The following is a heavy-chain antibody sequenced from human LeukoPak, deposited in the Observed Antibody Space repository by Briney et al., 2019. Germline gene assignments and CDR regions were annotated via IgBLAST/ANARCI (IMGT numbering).Heavy chain of an antibody. CDR1: GFTFNNYN. J-gene: IGHJ6*03. V-gene: IGHV3-21*01. CDR3: ARLVGDYYPYYYYMDV. CDR2: ITSSGAYI. D-gene: IGHD4-17*01. Sequence: GGSLRLPCAGSGFTFNNYNMNWVPQAPGKALEWVSSITSSGAYIFYADSVKGRFTISRDNAKDSLYLQMNSLRAEDTAVYYCARLVGDYYPYYYYMDVWGKGTTVTVSS.